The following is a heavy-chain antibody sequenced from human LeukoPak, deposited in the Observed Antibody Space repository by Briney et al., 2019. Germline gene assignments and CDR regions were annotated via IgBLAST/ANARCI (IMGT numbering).Heavy chain of an antibody. D-gene: IGHD5-24*01. CDR1: GGSFSGYY. CDR3: ARVNRDGYNLLTKRHYSYVDV. J-gene: IGHJ6*03. V-gene: IGHV4-34*01. Sequence: SETLSLTCAVYGGSFSGYYWSWIRQPPGKGLEWIGEINYSRSTNYNPSLKSRVTISVDTSKNQFSLKLSSVTAADTAVYYCARVNRDGYNLLTKRHYSYVDVWGKGTTVTVSS. CDR2: INYSRST.